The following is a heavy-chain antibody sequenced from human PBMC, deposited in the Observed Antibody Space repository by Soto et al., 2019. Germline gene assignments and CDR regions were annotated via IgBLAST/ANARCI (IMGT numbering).Heavy chain of an antibody. CDR1: GFNFRKFA. J-gene: IGHJ6*02. D-gene: IGHD2-2*01. CDR2: ISDSGDST. CDR3: AKAATYCSSTSCLRPANPDV. V-gene: IGHV3-23*01. Sequence: GGSLRLSCAASGFNFRKFAMSWVRQAPGKGLEWVSGISDSGDSTYYADSAKGRFTISRDNSKNTLYLQMNSLRAEDTAIYYCAKAATYCSSTSCLRPANPDVWGQGTTVTVSS.